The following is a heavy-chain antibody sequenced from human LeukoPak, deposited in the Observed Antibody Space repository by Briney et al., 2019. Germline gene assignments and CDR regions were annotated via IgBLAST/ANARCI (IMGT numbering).Heavy chain of an antibody. CDR1: GFTFSSYA. Sequence: PGGSLRLSCAASGFTFSSYAMMWVRQAPGKGLDWVSTISVSGGGPNYADSVKGRFTISRDNSKNTLFLQMNSLRAEDTALYYCAKGLREYDFWSGYATWGQGTLVTVSS. J-gene: IGHJ5*02. CDR3: AKGLREYDFWSGYAT. CDR2: ISVSGGGP. V-gene: IGHV3-23*01. D-gene: IGHD3-3*01.